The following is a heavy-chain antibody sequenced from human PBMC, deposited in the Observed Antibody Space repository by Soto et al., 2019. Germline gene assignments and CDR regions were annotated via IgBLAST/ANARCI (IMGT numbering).Heavy chain of an antibody. CDR1: GVTFDDYS. CDR3: AKGTEGEYSGYGIDY. J-gene: IGHJ4*02. CDR2: ISWNSGSI. Sequence: GGSLRLSCAASGVTFDDYSMHWVRQAPGKGLEWVSGISWNSGSIGYADSVKGRFTISRDNAKNSLYLQMNSLRAEDTALYYCAKGTEGEYSGYGIDYWGQGTLVTVSS. D-gene: IGHD5-12*01. V-gene: IGHV3-9*01.